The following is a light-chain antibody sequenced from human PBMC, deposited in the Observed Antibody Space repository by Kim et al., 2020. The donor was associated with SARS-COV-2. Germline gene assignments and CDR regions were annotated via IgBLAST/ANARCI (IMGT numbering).Light chain of an antibody. CDR2: RDN. CDR3: SAWDSSLSAWV. J-gene: IGLJ3*02. CDR1: SNNVGDEG. V-gene: IGLV10-54*04. Sequence: QAGLTQPPSVSKGLRQTATLTCTGNSNNVGDEGAVWLQQHRGHPPKLLSYRDNNRPSGISERFSASRSGNTASLTITGLQPEDEADYYCSAWDSSLSAWVFGGGTQLTVL.